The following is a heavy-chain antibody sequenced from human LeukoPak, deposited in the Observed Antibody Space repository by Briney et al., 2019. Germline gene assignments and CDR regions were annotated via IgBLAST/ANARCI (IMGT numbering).Heavy chain of an antibody. CDR1: GGSISSYD. V-gene: IGHV4-59*01. CDR3: ARVNSYGPPYYFDY. Sequence: SETLSLTCTVSGGSISSYDWSWIRQPPGKGLEWIGYIYYSGSTNYNPSLKSRVTISVDTSKNQFSLKLSSMTAADTAVYYCARVNSYGPPYYFDYWGQGTLVTVSS. D-gene: IGHD5-18*01. J-gene: IGHJ4*02. CDR2: IYYSGST.